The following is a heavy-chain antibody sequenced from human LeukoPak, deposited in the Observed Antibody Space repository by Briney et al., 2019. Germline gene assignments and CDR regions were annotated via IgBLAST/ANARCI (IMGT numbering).Heavy chain of an antibody. Sequence: PGGSLRLSCAASGFTFRNYWMSWVRQAPGKGLQWVANIKQDGSEKYYVESVKGRFTISRDNAKNSMYLQMNSLRAEDTAIYYCTRERGSGSYHPFDPWGQGTLVTVSS. CDR3: TRERGSGSYHPFDP. J-gene: IGHJ5*02. D-gene: IGHD3-10*01. V-gene: IGHV3-7*01. CDR2: IKQDGSEK. CDR1: GFTFRNYW.